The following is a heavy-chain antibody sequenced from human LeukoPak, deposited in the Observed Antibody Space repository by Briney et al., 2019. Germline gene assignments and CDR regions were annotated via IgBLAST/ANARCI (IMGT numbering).Heavy chain of an antibody. CDR3: ARDRYYYGSGSYYPPFGY. Sequence: GGFLRLSCAASGFTFSSYWMSWVRQAPGKGLEWVANIKQDGSEKYYVDSVKGRFTISRDNAKNSLYLQMNSLRAEDTAVYYCARDRYYYGSGSYYPPFGYWGQGTLVTVSS. V-gene: IGHV3-7*01. J-gene: IGHJ4*02. CDR2: IKQDGSEK. CDR1: GFTFSSYW. D-gene: IGHD3-10*01.